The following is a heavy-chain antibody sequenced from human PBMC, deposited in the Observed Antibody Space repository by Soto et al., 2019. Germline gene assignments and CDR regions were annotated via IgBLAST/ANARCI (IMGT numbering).Heavy chain of an antibody. V-gene: IGHV4-59*01. Sequence: XGTLSLTCTVSGGSISSNYWTWIRQPPGKGLEWIGYVYNSGSTNYNPSLKSRVTISEDTSKSQSSLKVNSMTAADTAVYYCARYRREAVAGYTLDNWGQGILVTVSS. CDR3: ARYRREAVAGYTLDN. CDR1: GGSISSNY. D-gene: IGHD6-13*01. J-gene: IGHJ4*02. CDR2: VYNSGST.